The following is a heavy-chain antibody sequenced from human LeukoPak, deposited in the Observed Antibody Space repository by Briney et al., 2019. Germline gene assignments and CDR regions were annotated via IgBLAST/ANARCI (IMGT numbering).Heavy chain of an antibody. CDR2: IIPIFGTA. J-gene: IGHJ5*02. V-gene: IGHV1-69*13. CDR1: GGTFSSYA. Sequence: WASVKVSCTASGGTFSSYAISWVRQAPGQGLEWMGGIIPIFGTANYAQKFQGRVTITADESTSTAYMELSSLRSEDTAVYYCARAVDIVVVPAAIAYNWFDPWGQGTLVTVSS. CDR3: ARAVDIVVVPAAIAYNWFDP. D-gene: IGHD2-2*03.